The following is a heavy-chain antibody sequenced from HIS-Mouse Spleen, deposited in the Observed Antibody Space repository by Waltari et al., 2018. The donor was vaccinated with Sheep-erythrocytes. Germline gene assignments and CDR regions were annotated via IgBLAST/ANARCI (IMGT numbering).Heavy chain of an antibody. D-gene: IGHD1-26*01. Sequence: QVQLVQSGAAVKKHGSSVKVSCKASGGTFSSYAISWVRQAPGQGLEWMGRIIPILGIANYAQKFQGRVTITADKSTSTAYMELSSLRSEDTAVYYCAQTGATTPHFDYWGQGTLVTVSS. CDR2: IIPILGIA. J-gene: IGHJ4*02. V-gene: IGHV1-69*04. CDR1: GGTFSSYA. CDR3: AQTGATTPHFDY.